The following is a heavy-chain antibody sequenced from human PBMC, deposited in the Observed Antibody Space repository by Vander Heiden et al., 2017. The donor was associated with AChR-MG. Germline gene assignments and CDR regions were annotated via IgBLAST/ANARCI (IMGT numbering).Heavy chain of an antibody. D-gene: IGHD7-27*01. Sequence: QVQLVESGGGVVQPGRSLRLSCAASEFSSSGDGMHWVRQAPGKGLEWVAVISYDSIHKYYGDSVKGRFTISRDNSKNTLYLQMNSLRPEDTAVYYCAKESNWGSGGAFDVWGQGTMVIVSS. CDR2: ISYDSIHK. V-gene: IGHV3-30*18. J-gene: IGHJ3*01. CDR3: AKESNWGSGGAFDV. CDR1: EFSSSGDG.